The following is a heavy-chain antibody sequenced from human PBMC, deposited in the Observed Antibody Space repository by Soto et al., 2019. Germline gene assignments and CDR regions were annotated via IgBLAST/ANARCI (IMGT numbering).Heavy chain of an antibody. CDR1: GGSFSGYY. CDR2: INHSGST. Sequence: SETLSLTCAVYGGSFSGYYWSWIRQPPGKGLEWIGEINHSGSTNYNPSLKSRVTISVDTSKNQFSLKLSSVTAADTAVYYCATLPSAAGTSVGNFYYYYGMDVWGQGTTVTVSS. J-gene: IGHJ6*02. D-gene: IGHD6-13*01. CDR3: ATLPSAAGTSVGNFYYYYGMDV. V-gene: IGHV4-34*01.